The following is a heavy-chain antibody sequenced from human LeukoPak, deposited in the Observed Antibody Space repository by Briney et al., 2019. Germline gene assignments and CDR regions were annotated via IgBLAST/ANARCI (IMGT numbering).Heavy chain of an antibody. V-gene: IGHV3-7*01. CDR2: IKQDGSEK. D-gene: IGHD2-15*01. CDR1: GFTFSGYW. Sequence: PGGSLRLSCAASGFTFSGYWMSWVRQAPGKGLEWVANIKQDGSEKYYVDSVKGRFTISRDNAKNSLYLQMNSLRAEDTAVFYCARETYCSGGDCYRLGIDYWGQGTLVTVSS. J-gene: IGHJ4*02. CDR3: ARETYCSGGDCYRLGIDY.